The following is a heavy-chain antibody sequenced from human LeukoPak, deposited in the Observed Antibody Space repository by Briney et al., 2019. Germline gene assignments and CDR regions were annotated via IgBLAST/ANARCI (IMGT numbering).Heavy chain of an antibody. CDR2: ISGSGGGT. J-gene: IGHJ4*02. D-gene: IGHD4-17*01. V-gene: IGHV3-23*01. CDR1: GFRFRDYA. Sequence: GGSLRLSCEVSGFRFRDYAMTWVRQAPGKGLEWVSSISGSGGGTFHADSVKGRFTISRDNSKDTLYLQMDSLRAEDTAVYYCATYGDYGACFDYWGQGTLITVSS. CDR3: ATYGDYGACFDY.